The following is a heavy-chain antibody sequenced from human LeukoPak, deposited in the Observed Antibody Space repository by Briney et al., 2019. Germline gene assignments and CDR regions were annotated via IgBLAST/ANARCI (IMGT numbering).Heavy chain of an antibody. CDR3: AKGSYYYDSADYFDY. CDR2: LSGSGGNT. D-gene: IGHD3-22*01. V-gene: IGHV3-23*01. CDR1: GFTFSSYA. J-gene: IGHJ4*02. Sequence: GGSLRLSCAASGFTFSSYAMSWVRQAPGKGLEWVSTLSGSGGNTYYADSVKGRVTISRDNSKNTLYLQMNSLRAEDTAVYHCAKGSYYYDSADYFDYWGQGTLVTVPS.